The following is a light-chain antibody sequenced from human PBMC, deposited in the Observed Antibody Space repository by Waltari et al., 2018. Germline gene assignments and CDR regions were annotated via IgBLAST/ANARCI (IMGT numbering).Light chain of an antibody. CDR2: SNT. CDR3: AAWDDSLNGVI. Sequence: QSVLTQPPSASGTPGQRVTIPCSGSSSNIGSNSINWYQQLPGPAPRLLIYSNTQRPSGVPDRFSGSKSGTSASLAISGLQSEDEADYYCAAWDDSLNGVIFGGGTKLTVL. V-gene: IGLV1-44*01. J-gene: IGLJ2*01. CDR1: SSNIGSNS.